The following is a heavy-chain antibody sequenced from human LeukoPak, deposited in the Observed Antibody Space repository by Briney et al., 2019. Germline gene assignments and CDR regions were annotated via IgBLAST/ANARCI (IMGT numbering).Heavy chain of an antibody. Sequence: ASVKVSCKASGYTFTGYYMHWVRQAPGQGLERMGWINPNSGGTNYAQKFQGRVTMTRDTSISTAYMELSRLRSDDTAVYYCARDYYGSGSYAFDYWGQGTLVTVSS. CDR2: INPNSGGT. V-gene: IGHV1-2*02. D-gene: IGHD3-10*01. J-gene: IGHJ4*02. CDR3: ARDYYGSGSYAFDY. CDR1: GYTFTGYY.